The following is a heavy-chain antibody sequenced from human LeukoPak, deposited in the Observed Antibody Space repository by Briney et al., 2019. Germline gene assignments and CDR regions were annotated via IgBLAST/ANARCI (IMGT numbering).Heavy chain of an antibody. CDR2: IKSKTDGGTT. CDR3: TTDRSYYDGSGYYYKYFFDF. Sequence: ETLSLTCTVSGGSISSYYWSWIRQPAGKGLEWVGRIKSKTDGGTTDYAAPVKGRFTISRDDSKNTLYLQMNSLKTEDTAVYYCTTDRSYYDGSGYYYKYFFDFWGQGTPVTVSS. D-gene: IGHD3-22*01. J-gene: IGHJ4*02. V-gene: IGHV3-15*01. CDR1: GGSISSYY.